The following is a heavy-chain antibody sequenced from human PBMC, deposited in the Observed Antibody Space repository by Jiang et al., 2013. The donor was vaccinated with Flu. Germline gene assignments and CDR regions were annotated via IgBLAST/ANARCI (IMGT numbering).Heavy chain of an antibody. V-gene: IGHV4-30-4*08. D-gene: IGHD6-19*01. CDR2: IYYSEST. Sequence: GSGLVKPSQTLSLTCAVSGGSISSDVYYWSWIRQPPGKGLEWIGYIYYSESTYYNPSLKSRVTISVDTSKTQFSLNLNSVTAADTAVYYCARASAVAGTFVFDYWGQGTLVTVSS. J-gene: IGHJ4*02. CDR1: GGSISSDVYY. CDR3: ARASAVAGTFVFDY.